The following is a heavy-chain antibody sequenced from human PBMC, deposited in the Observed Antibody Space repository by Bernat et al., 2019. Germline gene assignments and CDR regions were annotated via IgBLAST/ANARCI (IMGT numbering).Heavy chain of an antibody. CDR3: ARGIVATGYYFDY. CDR1: GGSISSGGYY. D-gene: IGHD5-12*01. CDR2: IYYSGST. V-gene: IGHV4-31*03. J-gene: IGHJ4*02. Sequence: QVQLQESGPGLVKPSQTLSLTCTVAGGSISSGGYYWSWIRQHPGKGLEWIGYIYYSGSTYYNPSLKSRVTISVDTSKNQFSLKLSSVTAADTAVYYCARGIVATGYYFDYWGQGTLVTVSS.